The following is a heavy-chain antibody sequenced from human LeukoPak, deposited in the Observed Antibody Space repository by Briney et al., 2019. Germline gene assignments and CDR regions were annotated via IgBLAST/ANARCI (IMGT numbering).Heavy chain of an antibody. D-gene: IGHD3-3*01. CDR3: ARVKVLYDFWSGFVPDWFDP. J-gene: IGHJ5*02. Sequence: ASVKVSCKASGYTFTNYGISWVRQAPGQGLEWMGWIGAYNGNTNYAQKLQGRVTMTTDTSTSTAYMELRSLRSDDTAVYYCARVKVLYDFWSGFVPDWFDPWGQGTLVTVSS. V-gene: IGHV1-18*01. CDR2: IGAYNGNT. CDR1: GYTFTNYG.